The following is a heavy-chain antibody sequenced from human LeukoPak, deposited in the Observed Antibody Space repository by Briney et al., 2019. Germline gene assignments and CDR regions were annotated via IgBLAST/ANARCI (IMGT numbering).Heavy chain of an antibody. D-gene: IGHD2-2*01. CDR3: TKERTGLLVVPAALDY. V-gene: IGHV3-30*18. CDR1: AFTFRNNA. CDR2: ISHDERNI. Sequence: AGRSLRLSCAASAFTFRNNAMHWVRQAPGKGLEWVAVISHDERNIYYADSVKGRFTISRDNSKNTLYLQMNSLRAEDTAVYYCTKERTGLLVVPAALDYWGQGTLVTVSS. J-gene: IGHJ4*02.